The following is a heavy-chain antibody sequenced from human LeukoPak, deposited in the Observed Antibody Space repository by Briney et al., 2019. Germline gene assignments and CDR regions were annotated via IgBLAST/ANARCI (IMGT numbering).Heavy chain of an antibody. Sequence: SXXLSLTCTVSGGSISSGSYYWSWIRQPAGKGLEWIGRIYTSGSTNYNPSLKSRVTISVDTSKNQFSLKLSSVTAADTAVYYCARGYFITMIVRDAFDIWGQGTMVTVSS. CDR1: GGSISSGSYY. CDR2: IYTSGST. J-gene: IGHJ3*02. V-gene: IGHV4-61*02. CDR3: ARGYFITMIVRDAFDI. D-gene: IGHD3-22*01.